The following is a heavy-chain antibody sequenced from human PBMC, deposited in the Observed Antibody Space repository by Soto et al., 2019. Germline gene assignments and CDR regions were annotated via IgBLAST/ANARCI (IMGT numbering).Heavy chain of an antibody. CDR3: ASPLSTQDAFDF. J-gene: IGHJ3*01. V-gene: IGHV3-53*02. D-gene: IGHD2-2*01. CDR1: GFTVSSNY. Sequence: EVQLVETGGGLIQPGGSLRLSCAASGFTVSSNYMSWIRQDPGKGLEWVSVIYSGGSTYYADSVKGRFTISRDNSKNTLYLQMNSLRAEDTAVYYCASPLSTQDAFDFCGRGTMDTVAS. CDR2: IYSGGST.